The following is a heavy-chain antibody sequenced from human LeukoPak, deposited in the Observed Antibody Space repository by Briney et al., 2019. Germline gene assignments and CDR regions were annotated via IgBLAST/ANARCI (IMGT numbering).Heavy chain of an antibody. D-gene: IGHD6-6*01. CDR1: GFTFSSYA. V-gene: IGHV3-30*04. CDR2: ISYDGSNK. Sequence: PGGSLRLSCAASGFTFSSYAMHWVRQAPGKGLEWVAFISYDGSNKYYADSVKGRFTISRDNSKNTLYLQMNSLRAEDTAVYYCAGIGIPAPGGGGYWGQGTLVTVSS. CDR3: AGIGIPAPGGGGY. J-gene: IGHJ4*02.